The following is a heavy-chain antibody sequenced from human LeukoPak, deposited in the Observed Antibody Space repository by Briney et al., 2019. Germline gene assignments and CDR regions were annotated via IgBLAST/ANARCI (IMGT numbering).Heavy chain of an antibody. V-gene: IGHV3-21*04. Sequence: GGSLRLSCAASGFTFSSYSMNWVRQAPGKGLEWVSSISSSGTYVYYADSVKGRFTISRDNAKNSLSLQMNSLRAEDTAVYYCARDGTSIVGSLDYWGQGTLVTVSS. CDR2: ISSSGTYV. J-gene: IGHJ4*02. D-gene: IGHD1-26*01. CDR3: ARDGTSIVGSLDY. CDR1: GFTFSSYS.